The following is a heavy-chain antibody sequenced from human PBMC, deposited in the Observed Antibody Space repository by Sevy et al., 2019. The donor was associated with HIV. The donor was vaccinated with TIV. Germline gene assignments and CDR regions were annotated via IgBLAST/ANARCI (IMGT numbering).Heavy chain of an antibody. Sequence: GGSLRLSCATSGFSFSTHGMHWVRQAPGKGLEWVAGIWYDGSKKQYADTVKGRFTISRDNSKNTMYLQMNSLRVEDTALFYCARERDENSSGWSVPFDNWGQGTLVTVSS. J-gene: IGHJ4*02. D-gene: IGHD6-19*01. CDR2: IWYDGSKK. CDR1: GFSFSTHG. CDR3: ARERDENSSGWSVPFDN. V-gene: IGHV3-33*01.